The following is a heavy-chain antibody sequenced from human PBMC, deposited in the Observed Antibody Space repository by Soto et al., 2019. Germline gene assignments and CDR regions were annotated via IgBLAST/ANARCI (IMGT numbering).Heavy chain of an antibody. J-gene: IGHJ4*02. V-gene: IGHV6-1*01. Sequence: PSQTLSLTCVISGDSVSIYSGAWNWIRQSPSRGLEWLGRTYYRSKWYYDYAESVKSRIIISVDTSKNQFSLQLNSVTLEDAAVYYCANDPEYGLDYRGEGTQVTVS. D-gene: IGHD3-10*01. CDR1: GDSVSIYSGA. CDR2: TYYRSKWYY. CDR3: ANDPEYGLDY.